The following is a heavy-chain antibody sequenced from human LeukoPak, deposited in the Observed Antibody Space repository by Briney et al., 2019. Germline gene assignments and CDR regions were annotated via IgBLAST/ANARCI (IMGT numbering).Heavy chain of an antibody. CDR3: TRYGSGSNHKDPFDY. Sequence: GGSLRLSCATSGFTFSRFGMHWVRQAPGKGLEWVAFIRYDGSDKYYSDSVKGRFTISRDNSKNTLYLQMNSLRTEDTAAYYCTRYGSGSNHKDPFDYWGQGTLVTVSS. V-gene: IGHV3-30*02. CDR2: IRYDGSDK. CDR1: GFTFSRFG. J-gene: IGHJ4*02. D-gene: IGHD3-10*01.